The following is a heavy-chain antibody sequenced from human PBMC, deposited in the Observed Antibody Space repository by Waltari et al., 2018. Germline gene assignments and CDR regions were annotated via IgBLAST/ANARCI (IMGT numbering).Heavy chain of an antibody. J-gene: IGHJ3*02. CDR3: ARNRHYYEDSSLGGRDSFDI. D-gene: IGHD3-16*01. V-gene: IGHV4-38-2*02. CDR1: VYSVNSGYY. CDR2: VYYGGPT. Sequence: QGQLQESGPGLVKPSETLSLTCSVSVYSVNSGYYWGWIRQPPGKGLEWIGSVYYGGPTNYNSSLQSRVTISMDTSKNPFSRTLSYVTAANTAVYFCARNRHYYEDSSLGGRDSFDIWGQGTKVTVSS.